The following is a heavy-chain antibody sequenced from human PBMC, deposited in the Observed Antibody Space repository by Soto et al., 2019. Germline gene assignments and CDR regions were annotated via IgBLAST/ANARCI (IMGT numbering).Heavy chain of an antibody. D-gene: IGHD3-3*01. CDR1: GGSFSGYY. Sequence: SETLSLTCAVYGGSFSGYYWSWIRQPPGKGLEWIGEINHSGSTNYNPSLKSRVTISVDTSKNQFSRKLSSVTAADTAVYYCARGPVWSGLKPYDYWGQGTLVTVSS. CDR3: ARGPVWSGLKPYDY. CDR2: INHSGST. V-gene: IGHV4-34*01. J-gene: IGHJ4*02.